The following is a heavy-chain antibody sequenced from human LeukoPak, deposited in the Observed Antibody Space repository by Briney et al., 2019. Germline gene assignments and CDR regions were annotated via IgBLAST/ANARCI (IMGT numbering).Heavy chain of an antibody. CDR1: GGSISSYY. D-gene: IGHD3-22*01. V-gene: IGHV4-59*01. Sequence: PSETLSLTCTVSGGSISSYYWSWIRQPPGKGLEWIGYIYYSGSTNYNPSLKSRVTISVDTSKDQFSLKLSSVTAADTAVYYCARGDTYYYDSGGYSEFDYWGQGTLVTVSS. CDR2: IYYSGST. CDR3: ARGDTYYYDSGGYSEFDY. J-gene: IGHJ4*02.